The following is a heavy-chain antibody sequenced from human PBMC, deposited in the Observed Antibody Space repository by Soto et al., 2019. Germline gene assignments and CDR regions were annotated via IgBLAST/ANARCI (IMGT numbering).Heavy chain of an antibody. D-gene: IGHD6-6*01. J-gene: IGHJ6*02. CDR1: GFTFSSYG. V-gene: IGHV3-33*01. CDR2: IWYDGSNK. CDR3: ARSSSSSIYYYYYGMDV. Sequence: GGSLRLSCAASGFTFSSYGMHWVRQAPGKGLEWVAVIWYDGSNKYYADSVKGRFTVSRDNSKNTLYLQMNSLRAEDTAVYYCARSSSSSIYYYYYGMDVWGQGTTVTVSS.